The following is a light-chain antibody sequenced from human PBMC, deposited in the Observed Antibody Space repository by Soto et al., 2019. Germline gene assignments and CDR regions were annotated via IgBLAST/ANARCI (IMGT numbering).Light chain of an antibody. CDR3: QQYNNWWT. CDR1: QSVSNN. CDR2: GAS. J-gene: IGKJ1*01. Sequence: EIVMTQSPATLSVSPGERATLSCRASQSVSNNLAWYQKKPGQAPRLLIYGASTMATGIPARFSGSGSGTEFTRTISSLQSEDFALYYCQQYNNWWTFGQGTRVDIK. V-gene: IGKV3-15*01.